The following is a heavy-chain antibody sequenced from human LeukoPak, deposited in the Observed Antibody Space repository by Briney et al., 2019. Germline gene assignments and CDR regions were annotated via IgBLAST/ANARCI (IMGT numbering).Heavy chain of an antibody. J-gene: IGHJ4*02. V-gene: IGHV5-51*01. D-gene: IGHD2-2*01. CDR1: GYSFTSYW. CDR3: ARAYCSSTSCYWAHFDY. Sequence: GESLKISCKGSGYSFTSYWIGWVRQMPGKGLEWMGIIYPGDSDTRYSPSFQGQVTISADKSNSTAYLQWSSLKASDTAMYYCARAYCSSTSCYWAHFDYWGQGTLVTVSS. CDR2: IYPGDSDT.